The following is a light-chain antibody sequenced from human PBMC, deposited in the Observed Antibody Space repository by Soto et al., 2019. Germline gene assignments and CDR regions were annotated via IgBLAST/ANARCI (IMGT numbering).Light chain of an antibody. CDR3: QQYSNWPPIT. CDR1: QSVSSN. J-gene: IGKJ5*01. Sequence: EIVITQSPATLSVSPGERATLSCRASQSVSSNLAWYQQKPGQAPRLLIYDTSTRATGIPARFSGSGSGTEFTLTISSLQSEDFAVYYCQQYSNWPPITCGQGTRREIK. V-gene: IGKV3-15*01. CDR2: DTS.